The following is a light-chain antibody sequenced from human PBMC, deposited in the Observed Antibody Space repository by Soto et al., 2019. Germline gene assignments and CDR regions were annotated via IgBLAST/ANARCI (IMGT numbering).Light chain of an antibody. CDR3: QQYNSYLLT. CDR1: QSISSW. Sequence: DIQMTQSPSTLSASVGDRVTITCRASQSISSWLAWYQQKPGKAPNLLIYDASTLRSGVPSRFSGSGSGTEFTLRISSLQPEDFATYYCQQYNSYLLTFGGGTKVDIK. V-gene: IGKV1-5*01. J-gene: IGKJ4*01. CDR2: DAS.